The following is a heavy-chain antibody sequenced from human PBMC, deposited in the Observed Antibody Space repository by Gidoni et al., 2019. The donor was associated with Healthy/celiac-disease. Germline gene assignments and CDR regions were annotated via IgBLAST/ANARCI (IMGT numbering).Heavy chain of an antibody. V-gene: IGHV5-10-1*03. Sequence: EVQLVQSGAEVKKPGESRRISGKGSGYSFTSYWISWVRQMPGKGLEWMGRIDPSDSYTHYSPSFQGHVTISADKSISTAYLQWSSLKASDTAMYYCARGAVAGMQPNWFDPWGQGTLVTVSS. CDR2: IDPSDSYT. D-gene: IGHD6-19*01. CDR1: GYSFTSYW. CDR3: ARGAVAGMQPNWFDP. J-gene: IGHJ5*02.